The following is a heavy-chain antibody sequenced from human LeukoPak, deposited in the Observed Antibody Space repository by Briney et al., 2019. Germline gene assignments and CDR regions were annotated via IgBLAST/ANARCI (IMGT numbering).Heavy chain of an antibody. Sequence: PSETLSLTCTVSGGPISRYHWRWTPQPAGKALEWIGRIYTSGSTNYNPSLKSRVTMSVDTSKNQFSLKLSSVTAADTAVYYCATESEIGYCSGGSCYNRYYFDYWGQGTLVTVSS. CDR2: IYTSGST. D-gene: IGHD2-15*01. CDR1: GGPISRYH. CDR3: ATESEIGYCSGGSCYNRYYFDY. J-gene: IGHJ4*02. V-gene: IGHV4-4*07.